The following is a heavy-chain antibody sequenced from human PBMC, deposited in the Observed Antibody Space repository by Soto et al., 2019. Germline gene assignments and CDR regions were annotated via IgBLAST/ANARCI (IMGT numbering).Heavy chain of an antibody. J-gene: IGHJ5*02. CDR3: ARVIKRSSWYKRGDNWFDP. Sequence: SETLSLTCAVYGGSFSGYYWSWIRQPPGKGLEWIGEINHSGSTNYNPSLKSRVTISVDTSKNQFSLKLSSVTAADTAVYYCARVIKRSSWYKRGDNWFDPWGQGTLVTVS. CDR2: INHSGST. CDR1: GGSFSGYY. D-gene: IGHD6-13*01. V-gene: IGHV4-34*01.